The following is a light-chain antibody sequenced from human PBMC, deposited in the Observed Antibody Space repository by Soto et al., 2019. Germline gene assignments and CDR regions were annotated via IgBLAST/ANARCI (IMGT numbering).Light chain of an antibody. Sequence: EIVLTQSPATLSLSPGEGATLSCRASHSVTRNLAWYQQKPGQAPRLVIYDASTRAPGIPARFSGSRSGADFTLTISLLEDEEFAVYYWQHYNCPSRTFGRGTKVDIK. J-gene: IGKJ1*01. CDR2: DAS. CDR3: QHYNCPSRT. CDR1: HSVTRN. V-gene: IGKV3D-15*01.